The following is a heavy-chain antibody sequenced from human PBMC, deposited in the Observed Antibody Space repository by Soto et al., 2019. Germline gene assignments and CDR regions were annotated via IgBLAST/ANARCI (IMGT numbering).Heavy chain of an antibody. J-gene: IGHJ5*02. CDR1: GGTFSSYA. V-gene: IGHV1-69*10. CDR2: IIPILGIA. Sequence: ASVKVSCKASGGTFSSYAISWVRQAPGQGLEWMGGIIPILGIANYAQKFQGRVTITADKSTSAAYMELSRLRSEDTAVYYCARGLGYCSGGSCYKNNWFDPWGQGTLVTVSS. CDR3: ARGLGYCSGGSCYKNNWFDP. D-gene: IGHD2-15*01.